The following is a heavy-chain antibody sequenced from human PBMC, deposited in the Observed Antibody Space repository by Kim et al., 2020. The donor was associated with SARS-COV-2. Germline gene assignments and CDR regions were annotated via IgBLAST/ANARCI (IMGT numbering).Heavy chain of an antibody. CDR1: GFTFRNYG. Sequence: GGSLRLSCAPSGFTFRNYGIHWVRQAPGKGLEWVAVIWFDGSKQYYADSVRGRFTISRDNSKNTLYLQMNSLRAEDTALYYCARDADTSSRYENFDYWGQGTLVTVSS. CDR3: ARDADTSSRYENFDY. CDR2: IWFDGSKQ. V-gene: IGHV3-33*01. D-gene: IGHD3-22*01. J-gene: IGHJ4*02.